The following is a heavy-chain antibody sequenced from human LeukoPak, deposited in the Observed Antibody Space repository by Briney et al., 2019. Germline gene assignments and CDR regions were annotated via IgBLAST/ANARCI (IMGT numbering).Heavy chain of an antibody. J-gene: IGHJ4*02. D-gene: IGHD3-22*01. V-gene: IGHV4-4*07. Sequence: SSETLSLTCTASGGSISSYYWSWIRQPAGKGLEWIGRIYTSGSTNYNPSLKSRVTMSVDTSKNQFSLKLSSVTAADTAVYYCARDGYYYDSSGYSRFDYWGQGTLVTVSS. CDR3: ARDGYYYDSSGYSRFDY. CDR2: IYTSGST. CDR1: GGSISSYY.